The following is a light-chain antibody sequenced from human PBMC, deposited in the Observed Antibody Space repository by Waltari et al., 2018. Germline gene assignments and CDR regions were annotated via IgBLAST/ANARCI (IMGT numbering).Light chain of an antibody. J-gene: IGLJ3*02. CDR3: QTGGHGTWV. CDR2: VNSDGSH. CDR1: SRHSGNL. V-gene: IGLV4-69*01. Sequence: QLVLTQSPSASASLGASVKPTCTLSSRHSGNLIAWPPKQPEKGPRYLMKVNSDGSHTKGDEIPDRFSGSSSGAERYLTISSLQSEDEADYYCQTGGHGTWVFGGGTKLTVL.